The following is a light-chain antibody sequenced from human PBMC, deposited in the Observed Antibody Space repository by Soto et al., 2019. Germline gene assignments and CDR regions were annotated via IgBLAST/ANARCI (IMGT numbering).Light chain of an antibody. CDR1: QSVLYSSNNKNY. Sequence: DIVMTQSPDSLAVSLGERATINCKSSQSVLYSSNNKNYLAWYQQKPGQPPKLLIYWASTRESGVPDRFSGRGSGTDFTLTISSLQAEDVAFYYCQHSWTFGQGTKVEIK. V-gene: IGKV4-1*01. CDR3: QHSWT. J-gene: IGKJ1*01. CDR2: WAS.